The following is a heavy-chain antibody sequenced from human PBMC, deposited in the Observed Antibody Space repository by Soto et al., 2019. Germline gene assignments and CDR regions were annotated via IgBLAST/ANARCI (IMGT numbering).Heavy chain of an antibody. D-gene: IGHD3-16*01. J-gene: IGHJ6*02. Sequence: GGSLRLSCTVSGLTFDKYAMSWVRQAPGKGLQWVSTIPGSGYTTYYADSVEGRFTISRDNSKSTLHLQMNSLRAEDTAIYYCAVWENRVSNSYYYGLDVWGQGTTVTVYS. CDR3: AVWENRVSNSYYYGLDV. V-gene: IGHV3-23*01. CDR2: IPGSGYTT. CDR1: GLTFDKYA.